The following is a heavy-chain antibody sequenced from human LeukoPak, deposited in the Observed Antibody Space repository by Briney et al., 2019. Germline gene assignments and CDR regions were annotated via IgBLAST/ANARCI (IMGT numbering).Heavy chain of an antibody. CDR2: IYPGDSDT. J-gene: IGHJ4*02. CDR1: GYRFTSSW. V-gene: IGHV5-51*01. Sequence: GEPLKISFKGSGYRFTSSWIGGVRQLPGKGLEWMEIIYPGDSDTRYSPSFQGQVTISADRSISTAYLQWSSLKASDTAMYYCARVITAGDWRGFDYWGQGTLVTVSS. CDR3: ARVITAGDWRGFDY. D-gene: IGHD2-21*01.